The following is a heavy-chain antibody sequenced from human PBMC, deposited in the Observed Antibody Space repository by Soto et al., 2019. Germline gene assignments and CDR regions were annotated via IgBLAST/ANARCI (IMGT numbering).Heavy chain of an antibody. D-gene: IGHD2-8*01. J-gene: IGHJ4*02. CDR2: ISGSGDTK. CDR1: GFTFSSCS. V-gene: IGHV3-48*02. Sequence: PRGSLRPSCSSSGFTFSSCSMNWCRQAPGKGLEWVSFISGSGDTKYYADSVKGRFTISRDNAKNSLYLQMSSLRDEDTAVYYCAKYCSSDVCFDYWGQGTLVTVSS. CDR3: AKYCSSDVCFDY.